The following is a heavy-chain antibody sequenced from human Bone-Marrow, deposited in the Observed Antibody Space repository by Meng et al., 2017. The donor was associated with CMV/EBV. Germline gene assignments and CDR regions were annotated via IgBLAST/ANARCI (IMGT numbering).Heavy chain of an antibody. CDR2: IKQDGSEK. J-gene: IGHJ6*02. V-gene: IGHV3-7*01. Sequence: GESLKISCAASGFTFSSYAMSWVRQAPGKGLEWVANIKQDGSEKYYVDSVKGRFTISRDNAKNSLYLQMNSLRAEDTAVYYCAGVWVGYSSSVGYYYYYGMDVWGQGTTVTVSS. CDR1: GFTFSSYA. D-gene: IGHD6-6*01. CDR3: AGVWVGYSSSVGYYYYYGMDV.